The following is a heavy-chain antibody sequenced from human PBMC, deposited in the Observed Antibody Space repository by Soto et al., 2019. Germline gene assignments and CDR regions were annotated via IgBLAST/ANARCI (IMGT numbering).Heavy chain of an antibody. V-gene: IGHV1-2*02. CDR2: ISPHTGGT. CDR1: GYTFNRYY. D-gene: IGHD2-21*01. CDR3: ARASQMAINPYYYPMDV. J-gene: IGHJ6*02. Sequence: GASVKVSCKASGYTFNRYYMHWVRQAPGPGLEWMGWISPHTGGTTYAQKFQGRVTMTRDTSVSTAFMELSRLGSDDTAVYYCARASQMAINPYYYPMDVWGQGTTVTVSS.